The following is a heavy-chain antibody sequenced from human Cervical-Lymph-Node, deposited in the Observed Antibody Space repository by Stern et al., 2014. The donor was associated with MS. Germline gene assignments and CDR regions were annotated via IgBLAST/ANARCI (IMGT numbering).Heavy chain of an antibody. CDR3: ARAGTRDGYNWGNY. J-gene: IGHJ4*02. CDR1: GGTFSSYA. D-gene: IGHD5-24*01. V-gene: IGHV1-69*09. CDR2: ISPIFGVT. Sequence: VQLVQSGAEVKKPGSSVKVSCKASGGTFSSYAISWVRQAPGQGLEWMGRISPIFGVTNSAQKFQGRVTITADKSTSTAYMELSGLRSDDTAVYYCARAGTRDGYNWGNYWGQGTLVIVSS.